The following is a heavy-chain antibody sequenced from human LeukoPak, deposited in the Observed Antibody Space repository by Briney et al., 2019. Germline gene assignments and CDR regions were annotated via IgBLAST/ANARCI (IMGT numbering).Heavy chain of an antibody. D-gene: IGHD3-16*02. Sequence: GASVKVSCKTSGYTFTSYDVHWVRQAPGQGLEWMGIIEPISGSTTYAHKLEDSITMTRDTSTTTVFLELSSLSSEDTAIYFCARQDLKVYYDYVWGSYRFDYWGQGTLVTVSS. CDR1: GYTFTSYD. J-gene: IGHJ4*02. CDR3: ARQDLKVYYDYVWGSYRFDY. V-gene: IGHV1-46*04. CDR2: IEPISGST.